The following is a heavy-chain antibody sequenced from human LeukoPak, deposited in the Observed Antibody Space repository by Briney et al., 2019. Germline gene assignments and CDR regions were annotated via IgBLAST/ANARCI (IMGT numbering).Heavy chain of an antibody. V-gene: IGHV4-39*01. CDR2: INYSGST. CDR1: GGSISSSSYY. D-gene: IGHD2-2*01. CDR3: ARTGDCSSTSCRYYYYYYMDV. J-gene: IGHJ6*03. Sequence: SETLSLTCTVSGGSISSSSYYWGWIRQPPGKGLEWIGSINYSGSTYYNPSLKSRVTISVDTSKNQFSLKLSSVTAADTAVYHCARTGDCSSTSCRYYYYYYMDVWGKGTTVTISS.